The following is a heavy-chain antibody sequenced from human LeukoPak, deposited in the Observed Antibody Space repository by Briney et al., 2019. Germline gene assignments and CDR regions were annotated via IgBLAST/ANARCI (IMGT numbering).Heavy chain of an antibody. J-gene: IGHJ4*02. Sequence: KPSETLSLTCAVNGGSFSGYYWTWIRQSPGKGLEWIGEIIHSGRANYSPSLKSRLTLSVDPSMNHFSMRLSSVTAADTAVYYCARGNVLTGYASFDYWGQGALVTVSS. V-gene: IGHV4-34*01. CDR3: ARGNVLTGYASFDY. CDR2: IIHSGRA. D-gene: IGHD3-16*01. CDR1: GGSFSGYY.